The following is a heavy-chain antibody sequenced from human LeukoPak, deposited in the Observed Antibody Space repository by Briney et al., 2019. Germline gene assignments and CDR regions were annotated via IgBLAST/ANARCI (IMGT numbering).Heavy chain of an antibody. CDR1: GYTLTELS. CDR2: FDPEDGET. Sequence: ASVHVSCKVSGYTLTELSMHWVRQAPGKGLEWMGGFDPEDGETIYAQQFQDRVTMTEDTSTDTAYMELSSLRSEDTAVYYCATDRTGTQEIYDYWGQGTLVTVSS. CDR3: ATDRTGTQEIYDY. D-gene: IGHD1/OR15-1a*01. J-gene: IGHJ4*02. V-gene: IGHV1-24*01.